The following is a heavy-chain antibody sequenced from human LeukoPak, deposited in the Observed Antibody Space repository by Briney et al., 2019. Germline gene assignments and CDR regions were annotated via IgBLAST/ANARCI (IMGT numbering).Heavy chain of an antibody. CDR2: ISYTGST. CDR3: ARQRPNSSGYYPFAY. Sequence: SETLSLTCTVSGGSISSSSFDWGWVRQPPGRGLEWIGSISYTGSTFYVPSLKSRLTISVDTSKNHFSLRLTSVTAADTALYYCARQRPNSSGYYPFAYWGQGTLVTVSS. CDR1: GGSISSSSFD. D-gene: IGHD3-22*01. J-gene: IGHJ4*02. V-gene: IGHV4-39*01.